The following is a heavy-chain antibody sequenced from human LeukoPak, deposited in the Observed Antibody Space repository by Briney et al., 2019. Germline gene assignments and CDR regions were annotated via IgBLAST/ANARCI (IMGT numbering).Heavy chain of an antibody. Sequence: SETLSLTCSVSGGSISRYYWSWIRQPAGRGLEWIGCLYTSGSTNYHPSLKSRVTMSVTTYKHQFSLKLSAVTAADAAMYYCARKAGAGTVDHWGQGTLVTVSS. CDR2: LYTSGST. CDR3: ARKAGAGTVDH. CDR1: GGSISRYY. J-gene: IGHJ4*02. V-gene: IGHV4-4*07. D-gene: IGHD6-13*01.